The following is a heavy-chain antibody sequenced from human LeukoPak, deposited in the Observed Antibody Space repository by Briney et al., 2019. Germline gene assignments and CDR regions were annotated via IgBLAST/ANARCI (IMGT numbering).Heavy chain of an antibody. CDR1: GFTFSSYE. CDR3: ARDALGGGYFNYYYYYYMDV. Sequence: PGGSLRLSCAASGFTFSSYEMNWARQAPGKGLEWVSYISSSGSTIYYADSVKGRFTISRDNAKNSLYLQMNGLRAEDTAVYYCARDALGGGYFNYYYYYYMDVWGKGTTVTISS. D-gene: IGHD3-22*01. CDR2: ISSSGSTI. J-gene: IGHJ6*03. V-gene: IGHV3-48*03.